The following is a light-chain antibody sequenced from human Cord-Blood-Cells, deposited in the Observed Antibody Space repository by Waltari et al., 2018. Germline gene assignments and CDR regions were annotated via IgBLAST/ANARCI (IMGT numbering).Light chain of an antibody. CDR1: SSDVGSYNL. V-gene: IGLV2-23*01. J-gene: IGLJ3*02. CDR2: EGS. CDR3: CSYAGSWV. Sequence: QSVLTQPASVSGSPRQSITISCTGTSSDVGSYNLVSWYQQHPGKAPKLMIYEGSKRPSGVSNRFSGSKSGNTASLTISGLQAEDEADYYCCSYAGSWVFGGGTKLTVL.